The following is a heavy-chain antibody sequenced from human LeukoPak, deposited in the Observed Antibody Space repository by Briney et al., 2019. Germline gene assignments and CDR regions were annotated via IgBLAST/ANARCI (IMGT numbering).Heavy chain of an antibody. J-gene: IGHJ4*02. CDR2: IYPGDSDT. D-gene: IGHD1-26*01. Sequence: GESLKISCKGSGYSFTNYWIAWVLQMPGKGLEWMVIIYPGDSDTRYSPSFQGQVTISADKSISTAYLQWSSLKASDTAMYYCARRVWDSGVRYFDYWGQGTLVTVSS. CDR1: GYSFTNYW. V-gene: IGHV5-51*01. CDR3: ARRVWDSGVRYFDY.